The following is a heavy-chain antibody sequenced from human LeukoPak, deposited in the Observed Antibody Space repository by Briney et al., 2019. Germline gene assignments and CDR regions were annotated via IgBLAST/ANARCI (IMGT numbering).Heavy chain of an antibody. CDR3: ARVRGYEVTATAPYDFDY. J-gene: IGHJ4*02. V-gene: IGHV4-34*01. CDR2: IYHSGST. CDR1: GGSISGYY. D-gene: IGHD2-21*02. Sequence: SETLSLTCAVYGGSISGYYWSWIRQPPGKGLEWIGEIYHSGSTNYNPSLKSRVTISVDTSKNQFSLKLSSVTAADPGVYHRARVRGYEVTATAPYDFDYWGQGTLVTVSP.